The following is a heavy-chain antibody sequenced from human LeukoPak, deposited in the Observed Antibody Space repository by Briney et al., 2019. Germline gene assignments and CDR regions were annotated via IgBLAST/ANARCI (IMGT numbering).Heavy chain of an antibody. J-gene: IGHJ4*02. CDR3: ARSSMFRGVTVDY. D-gene: IGHD3-10*01. CDR1: GGSINSSSYY. CDR2: IYHSGYT. Sequence: SETLSLTCTVSGGSINSSSYYWGWIRQPPGEALEWIGSIYHSGYTYYNPSLKSRVTISVDTSKSQFSLKLSSVTAADTAVYYCARSSMFRGVTVDYWGQGTLVTVSS. V-gene: IGHV4-39*01.